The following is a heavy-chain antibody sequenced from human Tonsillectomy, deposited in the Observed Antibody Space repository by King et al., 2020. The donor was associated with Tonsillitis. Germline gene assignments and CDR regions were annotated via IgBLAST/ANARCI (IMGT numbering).Heavy chain of an antibody. D-gene: IGHD2-15*01. CDR2: ISSSSSCI. J-gene: IGHJ3*02. Sequence: VQLVESGGGLVKPGGSLRLSCAASGFSFSTYSMNWVRQVPGKGLEWVSSISSSSSCIFYADSVKGRFTISRDNARNSLYLQMNSLRVEDTAVYYCARPLRPDAFDIWGQGTMVTVSS. V-gene: IGHV3-21*01. CDR1: GFSFSTYS. CDR3: ARPLRPDAFDI.